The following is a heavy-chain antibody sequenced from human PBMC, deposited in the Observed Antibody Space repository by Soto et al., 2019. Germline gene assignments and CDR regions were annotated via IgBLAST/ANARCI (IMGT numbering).Heavy chain of an antibody. Sequence: GGSLRLSCAASGFTVSSKYMSWVRQAPGKGLEWVSAISGSGGSTYYADSVKGRFTISRDNSKNTLYLQMNSLRAEDTAVYYCAKSIVVVPAAIDYWGQGTLVTVSS. V-gene: IGHV3-23*01. D-gene: IGHD2-2*01. CDR2: ISGSGGST. J-gene: IGHJ4*02. CDR1: GFTVSSKY. CDR3: AKSIVVVPAAIDY.